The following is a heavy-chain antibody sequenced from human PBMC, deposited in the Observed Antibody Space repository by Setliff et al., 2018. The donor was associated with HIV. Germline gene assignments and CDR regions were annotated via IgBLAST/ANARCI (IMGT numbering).Heavy chain of an antibody. CDR2: IYSNGST. V-gene: IGHV3-66*02. J-gene: IGHJ4*02. CDR3: AKPRLYNSALEN. CDR1: GFTLSDHY. D-gene: IGHD1-1*01. Sequence: SCAASGFTLSDHYMSWVRQAPGKGLEWVSTIYSNGSTYHADSVKGRFTLSRDNSKNTLYLQMNSLTPEDTAVYYCAKPRLYNSALENWGQGTLVTVSS.